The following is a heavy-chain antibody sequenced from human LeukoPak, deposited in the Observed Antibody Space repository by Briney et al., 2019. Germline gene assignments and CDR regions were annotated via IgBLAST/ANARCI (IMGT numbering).Heavy chain of an antibody. V-gene: IGHV3-48*01. CDR1: GFTFSSTS. J-gene: IGHJ4*02. CDR2: IGGSGTTI. D-gene: IGHD3-22*01. CDR3: ARSFLRYDPFDY. Sequence: PGGSLRLSCAASGFTFSSTSMNWVRQAPGKGLEWVSYIGGSGTTIYYADSVKGRFTISRDNAKSSLYLQMNSLRAEDTAVYYCARSFLRYDPFDYWGQGTLVTVSS.